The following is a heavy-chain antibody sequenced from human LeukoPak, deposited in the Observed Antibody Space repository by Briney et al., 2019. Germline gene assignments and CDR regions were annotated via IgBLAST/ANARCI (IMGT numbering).Heavy chain of an antibody. Sequence: SVKVSCKASGGTFSSYAISWVRQAPGQGLEWMGGIIPIFGTANYAQKFQGRVTITADESTSTAYMELSSLRSEDTAVYYCARETFTVAELELRWGMDVWGQGTTVTVS. D-gene: IGHD1-7*01. CDR1: GGTFSSYA. CDR2: IIPIFGTA. CDR3: ARETFTVAELELRWGMDV. V-gene: IGHV1-69*13. J-gene: IGHJ6*02.